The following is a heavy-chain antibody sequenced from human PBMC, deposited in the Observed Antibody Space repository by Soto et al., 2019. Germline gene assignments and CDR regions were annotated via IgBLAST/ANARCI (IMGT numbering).Heavy chain of an antibody. Sequence: QVQLVESGGGVVQPGRSLRLSCAASGFTFSSYAMHWVRQAPGKGLEWGAVISYDGSNKYYADSVKGRFTISRDNSKNTLYLQLNSLRAEDTAVYYCARDPLYDYVWGSYRSYYYDYGMDVWGQGTTVTVSS. CDR1: GFTFSSYA. CDR3: ARDPLYDYVWGSYRSYYYDYGMDV. D-gene: IGHD3-16*02. CDR2: ISYDGSNK. V-gene: IGHV3-30-3*01. J-gene: IGHJ6*02.